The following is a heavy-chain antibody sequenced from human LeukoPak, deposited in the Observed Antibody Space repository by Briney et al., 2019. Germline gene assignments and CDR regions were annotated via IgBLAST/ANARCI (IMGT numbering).Heavy chain of an antibody. V-gene: IGHV1-46*01. D-gene: IGHD2-15*01. J-gene: IGHJ4*02. CDR2: INPSDGST. CDR1: GYTFTTYY. CDR3: VRSGCDGGNCFFDY. Sequence: ASVKVSCKASGYTFTTYYMHWVRQAPGRGLEWMGIINPSDGSTSYAQKFQGRVTMTRDMSTSTVYMELSSLRSEDTAVYYCVRSGCDGGNCFFDYWGQGTLVTVSS.